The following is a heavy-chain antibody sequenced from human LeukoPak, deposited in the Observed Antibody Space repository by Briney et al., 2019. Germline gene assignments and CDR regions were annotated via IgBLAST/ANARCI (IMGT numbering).Heavy chain of an antibody. CDR1: GFTFSSYA. V-gene: IGHV3-23*01. J-gene: IGHJ6*04. D-gene: IGHD3-10*02. CDR2: ISGSGGST. Sequence: HPGGSLRLSCAASGFTFSSYAMSWVRQAPGKGLDWVSAISGSGGSTYYADSVKGRFIISRDNSKNTLYLQMNSLRAEDTAVYYCAELGITMIGGVWGKGTTVTISS. CDR3: AELGITMIGGV.